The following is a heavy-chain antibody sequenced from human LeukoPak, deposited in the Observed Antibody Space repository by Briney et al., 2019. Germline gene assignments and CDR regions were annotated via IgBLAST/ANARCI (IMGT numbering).Heavy chain of an antibody. CDR1: IDSFTNYY. V-gene: IGHV4-59*12. CDR2: IYYSGST. Sequence: PSETLSLTCAVYIDSFTNYYWNWIRQPPGKGLEWIGSIYYSGSTYYNPSLKSRVAISVDTTKNQFSLKLSSVTAADTAVYYCARAFDYWGQGTLVTVSS. J-gene: IGHJ4*02. CDR3: ARAFDY.